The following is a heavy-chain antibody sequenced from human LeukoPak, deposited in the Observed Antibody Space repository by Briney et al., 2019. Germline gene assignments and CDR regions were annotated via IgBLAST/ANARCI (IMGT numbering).Heavy chain of an antibody. D-gene: IGHD3-9*01. CDR2: IDSDGTDT. Sequence: PGGSLRLPCAASGFTSGSYWMHWVRQAPGKGPEWVSRIDSDGTDTHYADSVKGRFTISRDNAKNSLYLQMNSLRAEDTALYYCAREGNDILTGYYSGYFDYWGQGTLVTVSS. CDR3: AREGNDILTGYYSGYFDY. CDR1: GFTSGSYW. V-gene: IGHV3-74*01. J-gene: IGHJ4*02.